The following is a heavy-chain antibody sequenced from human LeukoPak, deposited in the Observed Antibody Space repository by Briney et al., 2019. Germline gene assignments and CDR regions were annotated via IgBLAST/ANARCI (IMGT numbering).Heavy chain of an antibody. J-gene: IGHJ4*02. CDR2: INHSGST. D-gene: IGHD1-26*01. CDR1: GGSFSGYY. CDR3: ARVGVGAKDY. Sequence: KSSETLSLTCAVYGGSFSGYYWSWIRQPPGKGLEWIGEINHSGSTNYNPSLKSRVTISVDTSKNQFSLKLSSATAADTAVYYCARVGVGAKDYWGQGTLVTVSS. V-gene: IGHV4-34*01.